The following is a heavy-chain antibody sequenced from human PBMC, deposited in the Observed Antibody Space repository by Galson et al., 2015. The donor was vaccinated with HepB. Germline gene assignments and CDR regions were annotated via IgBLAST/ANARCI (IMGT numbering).Heavy chain of an antibody. D-gene: IGHD2-2*01. Sequence: SVKVSCKASGYTFTSYGISWVRQAPGQGLEWMGWISAYNGNTNYAQKLQGRVTMTTDTSTSTAYMELRSLRSDDTAVYYCARVPPPIVVVPAATFGTFYYYMDVWGKGTTVTVSS. CDR1: GYTFTSYG. V-gene: IGHV1-18*01. CDR3: ARVPPPIVVVPAATFGTFYYYMDV. CDR2: ISAYNGNT. J-gene: IGHJ6*03.